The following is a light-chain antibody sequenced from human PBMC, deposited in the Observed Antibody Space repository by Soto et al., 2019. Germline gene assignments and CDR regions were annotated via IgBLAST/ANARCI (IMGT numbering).Light chain of an antibody. Sequence: QSALTQPASVSGSPGQSITISCTGTSSDVGGYNYVSWYQQYPGKAPKLMIYDVSNRPSGVSNRFSGSKSGNTASLTISGIQAEDEADYYCSSYTSSSTPHVVFGGGTKLNVL. J-gene: IGLJ2*01. CDR3: SSYTSSSTPHVV. CDR2: DVS. CDR1: SSDVGGYNY. V-gene: IGLV2-14*01.